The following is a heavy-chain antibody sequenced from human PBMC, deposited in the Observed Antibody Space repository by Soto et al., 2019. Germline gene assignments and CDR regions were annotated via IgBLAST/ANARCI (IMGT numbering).Heavy chain of an antibody. CDR2: IYSGGST. D-gene: IGHD2-15*01. CDR1: GFTVSSNY. V-gene: IGHV3-53*01. Sequence: EVQLVESGGGLIQPGGSLRLSCAASGFTVSSNYMSWVRQAPGKGLEWVSVIYSGGSTYYADSVKGRFTISRDNSKNTLYIQMNSQRAEDTGVYYCARNAMVTFIDYYNGMVVWGQGTTITVSS. CDR3: ARNAMVTFIDYYNGMVV. J-gene: IGHJ6*02.